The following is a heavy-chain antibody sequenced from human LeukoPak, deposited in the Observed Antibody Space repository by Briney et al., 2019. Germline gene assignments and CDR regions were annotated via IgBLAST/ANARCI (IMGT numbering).Heavy chain of an antibody. D-gene: IGHD2-15*01. J-gene: IGHJ4*02. Sequence: SETLSLTCTVSGGSISSGGYYWSWIRQHPGKGLEWIGYIYYSGSTYYNPSLKSRVTISVDTSKNQFSLKLSSVTAADTAVYYCARDRVLYCSGGSCYPVLFDYWGQGTLVTVSS. CDR1: GGSISSGGYY. V-gene: IGHV4-31*03. CDR2: IYYSGST. CDR3: ARDRVLYCSGGSCYPVLFDY.